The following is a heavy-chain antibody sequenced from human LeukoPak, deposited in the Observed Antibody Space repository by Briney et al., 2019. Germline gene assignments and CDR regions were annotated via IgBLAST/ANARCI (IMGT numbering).Heavy chain of an antibody. D-gene: IGHD6-19*01. CDR2: INHSGST. CDR1: GGSFSGYY. J-gene: IGHJ4*02. Sequence: PSETLSLTCAVYGGSFSGYYWSWIRQPPGKGLEWIGEINHSGSTNYNPSLKSRVTISVDTSKNQFSLKLSSVTAADTAVYYCARVEVHTGYSSGWYVYWGQGTLVTVSS. CDR3: ARVEVHTGYSSGWYVY. V-gene: IGHV4-34*01.